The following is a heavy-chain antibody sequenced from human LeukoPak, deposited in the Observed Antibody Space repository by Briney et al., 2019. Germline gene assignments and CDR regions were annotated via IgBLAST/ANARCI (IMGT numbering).Heavy chain of an antibody. CDR2: IYYSGSP. CDR1: GGSMSNYY. V-gene: IGHV4-59*01. J-gene: IGHJ4*02. CDR3: ARGGWFEDY. Sequence: SETLSLTCTVSGGSMSNYYWSWIRQPPGKKLEWIGYIYYSGSPNYNSSLERRVTISIDTSMKQFSLKLSSVTAADTAVYYCARGGWFEDYWGQGILVTVSS. D-gene: IGHD3-10*01.